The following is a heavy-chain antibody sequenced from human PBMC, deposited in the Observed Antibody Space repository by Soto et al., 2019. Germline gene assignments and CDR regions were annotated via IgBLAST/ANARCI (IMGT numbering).Heavy chain of an antibody. CDR3: AHSNNLGDYETLRFDP. V-gene: IGHV2-5*02. CDR1: GFSLSTSGVG. Sequence: SGPTLVNPTQTLTLTCTFSGFSLSTSGVGVGWIRQPPGKALEWLALIYWDDDKRYSPSLKSRLTITKDTSKNQVVLTMTNMDPVDTATYCCAHSNNLGDYETLRFDPWGQGTLVTVSS. D-gene: IGHD4-17*01. J-gene: IGHJ5*02. CDR2: IYWDDDK.